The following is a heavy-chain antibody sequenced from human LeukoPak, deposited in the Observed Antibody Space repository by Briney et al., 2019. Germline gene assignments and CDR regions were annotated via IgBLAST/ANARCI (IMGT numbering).Heavy chain of an antibody. V-gene: IGHV4-38-2*02. CDR1: GSSINSGYY. D-gene: IGHD3-16*01. CDR3: ATGPFGGSYDTYTDTFDF. J-gene: IGHJ4*02. Sequence: SETLSLTCTVSGSSINSGYYWGWIRQPPGKGLEGFGCMYHSGSIYSNPSLKSRVTISLETSKNQFSLKLSSVTAADTAVYYCATGPFGGSYDTYTDTFDFWGQGTLITVSS. CDR2: MYHSGSI.